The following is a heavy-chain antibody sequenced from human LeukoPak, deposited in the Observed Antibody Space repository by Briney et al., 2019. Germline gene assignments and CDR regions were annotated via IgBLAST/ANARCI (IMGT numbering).Heavy chain of an antibody. CDR3: ARGYSYDFDY. J-gene: IGHJ4*02. V-gene: IGHV4-34*01. CDR1: GGSFSGYY. D-gene: IGHD5-18*01. CDR2: INHSGST. Sequence: SETLSLTCAVYGGSFSGYYWSWIRQPPGKGLEWIGEINHSGSTNYNPSLKSRVTISVDTSKNQFSLKLSSVTAADTAVYYCARGYSYDFDYWGQGTLVTVPS.